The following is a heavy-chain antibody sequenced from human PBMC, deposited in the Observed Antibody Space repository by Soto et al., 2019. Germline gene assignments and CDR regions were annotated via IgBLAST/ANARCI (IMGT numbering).Heavy chain of an antibody. J-gene: IGHJ4*02. D-gene: IGHD1-26*01. CDR2: ISGSGGST. Sequence: EVQLLESGGGLVQPGGSLRLSCAASGFTFSSYAMRWVRQAPGKGLEWVSAISGSGGSTYYADSVKGRFTISRDNSKNTLYLKMNSLRAEDTAVYYCARRGSGSYCDYWGQGTLVIVSS. CDR3: ARRGSGSYCDY. CDR1: GFTFSSYA. V-gene: IGHV3-23*01.